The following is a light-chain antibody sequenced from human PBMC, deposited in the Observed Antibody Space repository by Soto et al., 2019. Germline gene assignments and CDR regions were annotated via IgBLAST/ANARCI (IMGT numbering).Light chain of an antibody. Sequence: DIRLTQSPSSLSASVGDRVTITCRASQIIDNYLNWYQQKPGKAPELLIYGASSLQSGVPSRFSGSRSGTDFTLTISSLQPEDSATYYCQQSYNTPTFGQRTRLEIK. J-gene: IGKJ5*01. V-gene: IGKV1-39*01. CDR2: GAS. CDR3: QQSYNTPT. CDR1: QIIDNY.